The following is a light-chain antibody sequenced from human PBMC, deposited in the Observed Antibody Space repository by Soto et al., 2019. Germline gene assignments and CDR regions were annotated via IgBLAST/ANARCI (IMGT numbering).Light chain of an antibody. CDR1: SSDVGSYDY. CDR2: NVS. CDR3: TSYTSSSTPYV. V-gene: IGLV2-18*02. Sequence: QSALIQPPSVSGSPGQSVTISCTGTSSDVGSYDYVSWYQQHPGTAPKSMIYNVSTQPSGVPDRFSGSKSGNTASMTISGLQAEDEGYYYCTSYTSSSTPYVFGTGTKLTVL. J-gene: IGLJ1*01.